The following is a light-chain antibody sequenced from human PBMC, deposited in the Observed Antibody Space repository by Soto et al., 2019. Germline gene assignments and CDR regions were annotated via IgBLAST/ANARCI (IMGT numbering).Light chain of an antibody. Sequence: IVLTQSPATLSLSPGERATLSCRASQSVSSYLAWYQRNPGQAPRLLIYGASTRETGIPARFSGSGAGTECTRTISSLQPEDIATDYCQQYDNLPITFGQGTRLEIK. CDR3: QQYDNLPIT. CDR2: GAS. V-gene: IGKV3-15*01. J-gene: IGKJ5*01. CDR1: QSVSSY.